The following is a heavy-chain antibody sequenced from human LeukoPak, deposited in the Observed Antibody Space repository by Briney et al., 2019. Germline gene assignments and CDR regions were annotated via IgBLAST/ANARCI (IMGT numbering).Heavy chain of an antibody. J-gene: IGHJ5*02. CDR2: IYDDGRT. D-gene: IGHD5-18*01. V-gene: IGHV3-66*02. Sequence: PGGSLRLSCTASGFNVSGTLMDWVRQPPGKGLEWVSVIYDDGRTVYTDSVKGRFTISRDNSKNMVYLQMNSLRPEDSAVYYCTRGRAGTQRWVEFDLWGPGTLVTVSS. CDR3: TRGRAGTQRWVEFDL. CDR1: GFNVSGTL.